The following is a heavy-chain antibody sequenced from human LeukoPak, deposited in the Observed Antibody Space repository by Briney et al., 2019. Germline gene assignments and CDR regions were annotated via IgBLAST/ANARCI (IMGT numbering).Heavy chain of an antibody. D-gene: IGHD5-18*01. CDR2: INHSGST. V-gene: IGHV4-34*01. CDR3: ARARGYSYDCFDY. CDR1: GGSFSGYY. Sequence: SETLSLTCAVYGGSFSGYYWSWIRQPPGKGLEWIVEINHSGSTNYNPSLKSRVTISVDTSKNQYSLKLSSVTAADTAVYYCARARGYSYDCFDYWGQGTLVTVSS. J-gene: IGHJ4*02.